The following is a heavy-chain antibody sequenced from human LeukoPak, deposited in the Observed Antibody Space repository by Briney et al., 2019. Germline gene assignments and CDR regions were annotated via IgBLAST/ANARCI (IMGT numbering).Heavy chain of an antibody. Sequence: SETLSLTCTASGASISSGSYSWSWIRQPAGKGLEWIGRIYNSGSTNYNPSLKSRVTISVDTSKNQFSLKLSSVTAADTAVYYCARQSSGSFDIWGQGTMVTVSS. CDR3: ARQSSGSFDI. V-gene: IGHV4-61*02. D-gene: IGHD3-10*01. CDR1: GASISSGSYS. CDR2: IYNSGST. J-gene: IGHJ3*02.